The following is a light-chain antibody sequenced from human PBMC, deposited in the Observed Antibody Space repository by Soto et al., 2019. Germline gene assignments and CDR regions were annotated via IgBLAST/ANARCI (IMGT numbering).Light chain of an antibody. CDR2: KAS. Sequence: DIQMTQSPSTLSASVGDRVTITYRASQSISSWLAWYQQKPGKAPKLLIYKASSLESGVPSRFSGSGSGTEFTLTIISLQPDDFATYYCQQYNSSPTFGQGTKVEIK. V-gene: IGKV1-5*03. J-gene: IGKJ1*01. CDR3: QQYNSSPT. CDR1: QSISSW.